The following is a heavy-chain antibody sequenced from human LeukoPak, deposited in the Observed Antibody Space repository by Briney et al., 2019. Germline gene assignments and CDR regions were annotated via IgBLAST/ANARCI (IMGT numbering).Heavy chain of an antibody. D-gene: IGHD5-18*01. J-gene: IGHJ1*01. CDR2: IEQDGSEK. V-gene: IGHV3-7*01. CDR1: GFSFTTSW. Sequence: GGSLRLSCAASGFSFTTSWMSWVRQAPGKGLVWVASIEQDGSEKYYVDSVKGRFTISRDNAKNSLFLQMNSLRAEDTAVYYCAKGHTSLAPGGQGALVTVSS. CDR3: AKGHTSLAP.